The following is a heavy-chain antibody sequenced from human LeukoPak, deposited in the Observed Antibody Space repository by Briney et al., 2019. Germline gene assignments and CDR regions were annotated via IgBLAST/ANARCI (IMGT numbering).Heavy chain of an antibody. CDR1: GGSISSYY. CDR2: IYTSGST. Sequence: SESLSLTCTVSGGSISSYYWSWIRQPAGEGLGWVGRIYTSGSTNYNPSLKTRVAMSVETSKNQVTLELSSVTAADKAVYYCAREGGKGPNDYWGQGTLVTVSS. D-gene: IGHD4-23*01. J-gene: IGHJ4*02. V-gene: IGHV4-4*07. CDR3: AREGGKGPNDY.